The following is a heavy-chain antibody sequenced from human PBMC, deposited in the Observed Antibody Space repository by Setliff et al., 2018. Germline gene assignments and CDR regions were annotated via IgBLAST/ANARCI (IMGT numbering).Heavy chain of an antibody. Sequence: GASVKVSCKASGDTFSSFAISWVRQAPGQGLEWMGRIIPIFGTANYAQKFQGRVTITADESTSTAYMGLSSLRSEDTAVYYCAREPRYCSGGSCYSDAFDIWGQGTMVTVSS. CDR2: IIPIFGTA. D-gene: IGHD2-15*01. CDR1: GDTFSSFA. V-gene: IGHV1-69*13. J-gene: IGHJ3*02. CDR3: AREPRYCSGGSCYSDAFDI.